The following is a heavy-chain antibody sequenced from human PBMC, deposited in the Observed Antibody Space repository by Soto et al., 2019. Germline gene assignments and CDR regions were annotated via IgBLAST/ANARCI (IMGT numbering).Heavy chain of an antibody. CDR1: GFTFSSYA. CDR3: AGPRGSGSWVFFYGLDD. V-gene: IGHV3-30-3*01. CDR2: ISYDGINK. Sequence: LRLSCEASGFTFSSYAMHWVCQVPGKGLEWVAVISYDGINKYYADSVKGRFTISRDNSKSTLYLQMNSVRAEDTAVYYCAGPRGSGSWVFFYGLDDWGHVPSVPVS. D-gene: IGHD3-10*01. J-gene: IGHJ6*02.